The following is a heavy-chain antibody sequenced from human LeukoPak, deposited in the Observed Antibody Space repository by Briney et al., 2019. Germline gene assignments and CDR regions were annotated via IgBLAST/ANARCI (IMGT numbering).Heavy chain of an antibody. Sequence: ASVKVSCKASGYTFTGYYIHWVRQAPGQGLEWMGWINPISGDTYSARNFQGRVSMARDTAIITAYMQLNSLRSDDTAFYYCARLATAGDAFDFWGQGTMVTVSS. CDR1: GYTFTGYY. J-gene: IGHJ3*01. CDR3: ARLATAGDAFDF. CDR2: INPISGDT. V-gene: IGHV1-2*02.